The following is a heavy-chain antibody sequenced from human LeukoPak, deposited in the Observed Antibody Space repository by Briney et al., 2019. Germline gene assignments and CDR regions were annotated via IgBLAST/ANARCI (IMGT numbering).Heavy chain of an antibody. J-gene: IGHJ4*02. V-gene: IGHV1-2*02. D-gene: IGHD3-10*01. CDR1: GYTFTGYY. Sequence: ASVKVSCKASGYTFTGYYMHWVRQAPGQGLEWMGWINPNSGGTNYAQKFQGRVTMTRGTSISTAYMELSRLRSDDTAVYYCARGPYGSGSYPADYWGQGTLVTVSS. CDR2: INPNSGGT. CDR3: ARGPYGSGSYPADY.